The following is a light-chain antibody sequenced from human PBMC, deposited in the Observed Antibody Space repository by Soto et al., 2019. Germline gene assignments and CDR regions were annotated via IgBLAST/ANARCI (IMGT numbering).Light chain of an antibody. Sequence: SYELTQPPSVSVSPGQTASITCSGDKLGDKYVSWYQQKPGQSPVVLIYQDTKRPSGIPERFSGSNSGNTATLTISGTQAMDEADYYCQAWDTGTVVFGGGTKLTVL. CDR3: QAWDTGTVV. J-gene: IGLJ2*01. CDR2: QDT. V-gene: IGLV3-1*01. CDR1: KLGDKY.